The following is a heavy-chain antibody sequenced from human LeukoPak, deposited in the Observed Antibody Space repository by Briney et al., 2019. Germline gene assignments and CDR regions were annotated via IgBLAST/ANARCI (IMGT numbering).Heavy chain of an antibody. V-gene: IGHV4-31*03. Sequence: PSETLCLTCTVSGASVTDGAYHWGWIRQHPGKGLEWIGYISDSGTTYYSPSLKSRVTISQDTSKNQFSLQLRSVTAADTAVYYCARRTPWLVSGTFDCWGQGTLVTVSS. CDR3: ARRTPWLVSGTFDC. D-gene: IGHD6-19*01. CDR2: ISDSGTT. CDR1: GASVTDGAYH. J-gene: IGHJ4*02.